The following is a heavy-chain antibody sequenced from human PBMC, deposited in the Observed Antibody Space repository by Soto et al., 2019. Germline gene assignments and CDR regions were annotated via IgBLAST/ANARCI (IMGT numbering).Heavy chain of an antibody. CDR1: EYTFTSYD. J-gene: IGHJ6*02. CDR2: MNPNSGNT. D-gene: IGHD6-6*01. Sequence: ASVKVSCKASEYTFTSYDINWVRQATGQGLEWVGWMNPNSGNTGYAQKFQGRVTMTRNTSISTAYMELSSLRSEDTAVYYCVHSSSSSGGYGMDVWGQGTTVTVSS. CDR3: VHSSSSSGGYGMDV. V-gene: IGHV1-8*01.